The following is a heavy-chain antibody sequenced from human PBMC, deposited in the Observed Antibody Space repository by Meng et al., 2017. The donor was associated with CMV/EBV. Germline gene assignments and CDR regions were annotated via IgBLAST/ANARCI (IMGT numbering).Heavy chain of an antibody. CDR2: INPNSGGT. CDR1: GYTFTDYY. J-gene: IGHJ6*02. CDR3: AREGGGDSGWYGRASYYYYYYGMDV. V-gene: IGHV1-2*02. Sequence: ASVKVSCKASGYTFTDYYMHWVRQAPGQGLEWMGWINPNSGGTNYAQNFQGRVTMTRDTSITTAYMELSRLGSDDTAVYYCAREGGGDSGWYGRASYYYYYYGMDVWGQGTTVTVSS. D-gene: IGHD5-12*01.